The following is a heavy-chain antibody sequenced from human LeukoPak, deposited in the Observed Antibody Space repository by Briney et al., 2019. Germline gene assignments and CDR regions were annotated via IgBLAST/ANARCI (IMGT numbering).Heavy chain of an antibody. Sequence: PGGSLRLSCAASGFAFSDYYMSWIRQAPGKGLEWVSYISTSSSYTNYADSVKGRFTISRDDAKNSLYLQMNSLRAEDTAVHYCAREARTFTSYTGNYYAIGYWGQGTLVTVPS. V-gene: IGHV3-11*06. CDR3: AREARTFTSYTGNYYAIGY. J-gene: IGHJ4*02. D-gene: IGHD1-26*01. CDR2: ISTSSSYT. CDR1: GFAFSDYY.